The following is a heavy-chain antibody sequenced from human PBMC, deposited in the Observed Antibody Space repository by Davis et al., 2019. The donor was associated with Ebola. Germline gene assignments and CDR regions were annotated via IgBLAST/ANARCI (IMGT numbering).Heavy chain of an antibody. V-gene: IGHV2-5*02. J-gene: IGHJ6*04. CDR1: GFSLSTSGVG. CDR3: AHWSARHGLDV. Sequence: SGPTLVKPTQTLTLTCTFSGFSLSTSGVGVGWIRQPPGKALEWLALIYWDDDKRYSPSLKSRLPITKDTSKNQVVLTVTNMDPVDTATYYCAHWSARHGLDVWGRGTTVTVSS. D-gene: IGHD3-3*01. CDR2: IYWDDDK.